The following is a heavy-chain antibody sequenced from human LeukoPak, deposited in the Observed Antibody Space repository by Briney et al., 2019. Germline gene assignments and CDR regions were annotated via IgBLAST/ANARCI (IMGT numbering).Heavy chain of an antibody. CDR3: ARNYDSSDYGCNWFDP. CDR2: ITGSSSFI. D-gene: IGHD3-22*01. V-gene: IGHV3-21*01. Sequence: PGGSLRLSCAASGFTFSTYSMNWVRQAPGKGLEWVSSITGSSSFIYYADSVKGRFTISRDNAKNSLHLQMNSLRAEDTAVYYCARNYDSSDYGCNWFDPWGQGTLVTVSS. J-gene: IGHJ5*02. CDR1: GFTFSTYS.